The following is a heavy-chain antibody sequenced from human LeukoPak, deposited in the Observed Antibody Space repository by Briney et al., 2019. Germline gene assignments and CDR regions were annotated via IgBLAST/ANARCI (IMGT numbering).Heavy chain of an antibody. CDR3: ARRGGSSRGSQGDDY. CDR2: ISRSGDYT. V-gene: IGHV3-11*03. J-gene: IGHJ4*02. Sequence: GGSLRLSCAASGFTFSDYSMNWIRQAPGRGLEWVSNISRSGDYTNYADSVKGRFTISRDNARNSLFLQMNSLRAEDTAVYYCARRGGSSRGSQGDDYWGQGTQVTVSS. CDR1: GFTFSDYS. D-gene: IGHD6-13*01.